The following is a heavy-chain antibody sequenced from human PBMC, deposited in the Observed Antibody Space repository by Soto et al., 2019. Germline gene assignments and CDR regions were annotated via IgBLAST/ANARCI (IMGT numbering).Heavy chain of an antibody. CDR1: GGSISSYY. D-gene: IGHD3-22*01. V-gene: IGHV4-59*01. J-gene: IGHJ5*02. Sequence: PSETLSLTCTASGGSISSYYWSWIRQPPGKGLEWIGYIYYSGSTNYNPSLKSRVTISVDTSKNQFSLKLSSVTAADTAVYYCARAYYYDSPWFDPWGQGTLVTVSS. CDR3: ARAYYYDSPWFDP. CDR2: IYYSGST.